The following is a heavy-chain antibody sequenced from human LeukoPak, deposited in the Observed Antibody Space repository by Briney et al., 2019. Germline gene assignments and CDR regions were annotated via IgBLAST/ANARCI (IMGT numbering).Heavy chain of an antibody. Sequence: SETLSFTCTVSGGSIRSYYWSWIRQPPGKGLEWIGYTHYSGSTSYNPSLKSRVTMSVDTSENQFSLKLKSVTAAGTAVYYCARGYSGSYGRFDYWGQGTLVTASS. CDR3: ARGYSGSYGRFDY. CDR1: GGSIRSYY. V-gene: IGHV4-59*01. CDR2: THYSGST. D-gene: IGHD1-26*01. J-gene: IGHJ4*02.